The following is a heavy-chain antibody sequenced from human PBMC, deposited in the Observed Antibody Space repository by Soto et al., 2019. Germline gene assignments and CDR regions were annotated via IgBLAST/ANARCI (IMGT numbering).Heavy chain of an antibody. D-gene: IGHD3-10*01. V-gene: IGHV4-34*01. CDR1: GGSFSGYY. J-gene: IGHJ6*02. CDR2: INHSGST. CDR3: GRTMVRGVTASGMDV. Sequence: TLSLTCAVYGGSFSGYYWSWIRQPPGKGLEWIGEINHSGSTNYNPSLKSRVTISVDTSKNQFSLKLSSVTAADTAVYYCGRTMVRGVTASGMDVWGQGTTVTVSS.